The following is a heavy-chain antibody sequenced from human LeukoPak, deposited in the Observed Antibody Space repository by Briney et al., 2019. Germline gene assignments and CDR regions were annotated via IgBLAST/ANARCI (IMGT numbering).Heavy chain of an antibody. CDR2: ISGSGGST. CDR1: GFTFSSYA. J-gene: IGHJ3*02. V-gene: IGHV3-23*01. CDR3: ARDLWLVRGDAFDI. D-gene: IGHD6-19*01. Sequence: GGSLRLSCAASGFTFSSYAMSWVRQAPGKGLEWVSAISGSGGSTYYADSVKGRFTISRDNAKNSLYLQMNSLRAEDTAVYYCARDLWLVRGDAFDIWGQGTMVTVSS.